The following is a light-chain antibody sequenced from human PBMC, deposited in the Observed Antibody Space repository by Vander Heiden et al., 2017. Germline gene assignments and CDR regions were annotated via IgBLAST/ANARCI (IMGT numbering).Light chain of an antibody. CDR2: AAS. J-gene: IGKJ3*01. CDR1: QSISSY. CDR3: QQSYSTPIT. Sequence: RVTITCRASQSISSYLNWYQQKPGKAPKLLIYAASSLQSGVPSRFSGSGSGTDFTLTISSLQPEDFATYYCQQSYSTPITFGPGTKVDIE. V-gene: IGKV1-39*01.